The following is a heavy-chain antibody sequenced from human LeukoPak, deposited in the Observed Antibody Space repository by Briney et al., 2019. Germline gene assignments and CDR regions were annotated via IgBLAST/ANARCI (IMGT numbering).Heavy chain of an antibody. CDR1: GVIFSNYW. V-gene: IGHV3-23*01. J-gene: IGHJ4*02. Sequence: PGGSLRLSCEVSGVIFSNYWMSWVRQAPGKGLEWVASISGSDGSTFYRDSVRGRFTISRDNSENTLSLQMNNLRPEDTAVYYCTKFDSWGQGALVTVSS. CDR3: TKFDS. CDR2: ISGSDGST.